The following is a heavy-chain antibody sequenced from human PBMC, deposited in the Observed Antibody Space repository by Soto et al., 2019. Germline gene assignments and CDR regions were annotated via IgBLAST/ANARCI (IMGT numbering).Heavy chain of an antibody. CDR1: GGSISSYY. V-gene: IGHV4-59*08. D-gene: IGHD1-26*01. Sequence: QVQLQESGPGLVKPSETLSLTCTVSGGSISSYYWSWIRQPPGKGLEWIGYIYYSGSTNYNPSLKGRVTISVDTSKNQFSLKLRSVTAADTAVYYCASEAHREGATDYWGQGTLVTVSS. CDR2: IYYSGST. J-gene: IGHJ4*02. CDR3: ASEAHREGATDY.